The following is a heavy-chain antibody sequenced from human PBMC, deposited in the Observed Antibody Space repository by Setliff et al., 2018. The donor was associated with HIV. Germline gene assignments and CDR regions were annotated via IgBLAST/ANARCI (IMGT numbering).Heavy chain of an antibody. CDR2: IDYSGNT. V-gene: IGHV4-39*07. J-gene: IGHJ4*02. D-gene: IGHD3-10*01. CDR3: ERSGPVWFGEPPYYFDS. Sequence: PSETLSLTCTVSGGSLSSTTYYWGWIRRPPGKGQEWIGIIDYSGNTYYNPSLKSRITISVDTSKNQFSLKLSSVTAADTAVYYCERSGPVWFGEPPYYFDSWGLGTLVTVSS. CDR1: GGSLSSTTYY.